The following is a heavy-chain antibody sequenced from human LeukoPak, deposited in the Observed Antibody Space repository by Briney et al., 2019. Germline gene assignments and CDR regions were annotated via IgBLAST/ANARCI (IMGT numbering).Heavy chain of an antibody. CDR3: AGHTTIYGDYVY. V-gene: IGHV4-39*01. J-gene: IGHJ4*02. Sequence: SETLSLTCTVSGGSISSSSYYWGWIRQPPGKGLESIGSIYYSGSTYYNPSLKSRVTISADTSKNQFSLKLSSVTAADTAVYYCAGHTTIYGDYVYWGQGTLVTVSS. CDR1: GGSISSSSYY. D-gene: IGHD4-17*01. CDR2: IYYSGST.